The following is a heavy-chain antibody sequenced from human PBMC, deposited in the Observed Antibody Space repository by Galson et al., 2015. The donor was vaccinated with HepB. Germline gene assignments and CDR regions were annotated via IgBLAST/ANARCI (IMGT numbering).Heavy chain of an antibody. J-gene: IGHJ5*02. V-gene: IGHV3-11*06. Sequence: SLRLSCAASGFTFSDYYMSWIRQAPGKGLEWLSYISSSSTYKNSEAAVKGRFTGSRDNAKNSLYRQMNSLRAEDTAVYYCARVADVDYGDHSHFDPWGQGTLVTVSS. CDR1: GFTFSDYY. CDR3: ARVADVDYGDHSHFDP. CDR2: ISSSSTYK. D-gene: IGHD4-17*01.